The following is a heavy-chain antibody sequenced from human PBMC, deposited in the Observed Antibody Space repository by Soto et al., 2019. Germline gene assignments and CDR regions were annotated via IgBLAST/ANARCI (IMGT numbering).Heavy chain of an antibody. V-gene: IGHV1-69*02. CDR2: IIPILGIA. J-gene: IGHJ4*02. Sequence: SVKVSCKASGGTFISYTISWVRQAPGQGLEWMGRIIPILGIANYAQKFQGQVTISADKSISTAYLQWSSLKASDTAMYYCARQDTAMVEEYYFDYWGQGTLVTVSS. CDR1: GGTFISYT. CDR3: ARQDTAMVEEYYFDY. D-gene: IGHD5-18*01.